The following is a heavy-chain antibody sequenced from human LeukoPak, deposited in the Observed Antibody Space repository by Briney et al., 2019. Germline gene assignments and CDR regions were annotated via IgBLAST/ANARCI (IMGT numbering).Heavy chain of an antibody. Sequence: SETLSLTCTVSGYSIRSGYYWGWIRQPPGKGLEWIGSMYHSGSTYYNPSLRSRVTISVDTSKNQFSLKLSSVTAADTAVYYCAREPIREPGRFDYWGQGTLVTVSS. V-gene: IGHV4-38-2*02. D-gene: IGHD1-14*01. J-gene: IGHJ4*02. CDR2: MYHSGST. CDR1: GYSIRSGYY. CDR3: AREPIREPGRFDY.